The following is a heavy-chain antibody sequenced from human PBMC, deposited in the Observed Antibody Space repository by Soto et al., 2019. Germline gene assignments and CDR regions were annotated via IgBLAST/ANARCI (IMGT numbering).Heavy chain of an antibody. D-gene: IGHD2-21*02. V-gene: IGHV1-3*05. CDR2: INAGNGNT. J-gene: IGHJ4*02. CDR3: ARSVVVVTALDY. CDR1: GYTFTSYA. Sequence: QVQLVQSGAEEKKPGASVKVSCKASGYTFTSYAMHWVRQAPGQRLEWMGWINAGNGNTKYSQKFQGRVTITRDTSASRAYMGLSSLRCEDTAVYYGARSVVVVTALDYWGQGTLVTVSA.